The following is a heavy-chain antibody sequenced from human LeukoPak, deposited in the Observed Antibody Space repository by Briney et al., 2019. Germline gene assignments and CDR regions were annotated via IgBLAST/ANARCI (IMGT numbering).Heavy chain of an antibody. Sequence: PGGSLRLSCAASGFTFSNFWMSWARQAPGKGLEWVANINPDGSAKYYVDSVKGRFTISRDNAENSLYLQMNSLRPEDTAVYYCARHFSTYSYGLEVWGQGTTVTVSS. J-gene: IGHJ6*02. CDR3: ARHFSTYSYGLEV. V-gene: IGHV3-7*01. CDR2: INPDGSAK. D-gene: IGHD3-3*02. CDR1: GFTFSNFW.